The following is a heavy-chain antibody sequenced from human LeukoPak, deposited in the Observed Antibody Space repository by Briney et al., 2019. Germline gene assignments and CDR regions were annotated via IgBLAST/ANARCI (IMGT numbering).Heavy chain of an antibody. V-gene: IGHV1-69*13. CDR2: IIPIFGTA. CDR3: ARTYGGNTLGADDDAFDI. Sequence: ASVKVSCKASGGTFISYAISWVRQAPGQGLEWMGGIIPIFGTANYAQKFQGRVTITADESTSTAYMELSSLRSEDTAVYYCARTYGGNTLGADDDAFDIWGQGTMVTVSS. J-gene: IGHJ3*02. CDR1: GGTFISYA. D-gene: IGHD4-23*01.